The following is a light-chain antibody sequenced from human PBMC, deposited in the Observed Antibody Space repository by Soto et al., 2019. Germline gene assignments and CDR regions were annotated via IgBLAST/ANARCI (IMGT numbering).Light chain of an antibody. CDR3: QQSYSTLRT. J-gene: IGKJ1*01. CDR2: AAS. CDR1: QSISSY. V-gene: IGKV1-39*01. Sequence: DIQMTQSPSSLPASVGDRVTITCRASQSISSYLNWYQQKPGKAPKLLIYAASSLQSGVPSRFSGSGSGTDFTLTISSLQPEDFGTYYCQQSYSTLRTFGQGTKWIS.